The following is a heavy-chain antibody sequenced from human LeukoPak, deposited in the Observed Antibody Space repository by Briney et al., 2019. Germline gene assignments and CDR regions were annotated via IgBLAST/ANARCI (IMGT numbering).Heavy chain of an antibody. D-gene: IGHD2-8*01. J-gene: IGHJ5*02. CDR2: IYYSGST. CDR3: ARHLLHPEIVLMRNWFDP. V-gene: IGHV4-39*01. CDR1: GGSISSSCYY. Sequence: SETLSLTCTVSGGSISSSCYYWVWLRQPPGKGLEWSRSIYYSGSTCYNPSLKSRVTISVDTSKNQFSLKLSSVTAADTAVYYCARHLLHPEIVLMRNWFDPWGQGTLVTVSS.